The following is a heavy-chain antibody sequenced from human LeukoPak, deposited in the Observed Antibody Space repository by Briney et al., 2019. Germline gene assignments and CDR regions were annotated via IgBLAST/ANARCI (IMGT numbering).Heavy chain of an antibody. CDR2: ISAYNGNT. Sequence: AASVKVSCKASGYTFTSYGISWVRQAPGQGLEWMGWISAYNGNTNYAQKLQGRVTMTTDTSTSTAYMELRSLRSDDTAVYYCAREIVVVTAIWFDPWGQGTLVTVSS. CDR3: AREIVVVTAIWFDP. J-gene: IGHJ5*02. CDR1: GYTFTSYG. V-gene: IGHV1-18*01. D-gene: IGHD2-21*02.